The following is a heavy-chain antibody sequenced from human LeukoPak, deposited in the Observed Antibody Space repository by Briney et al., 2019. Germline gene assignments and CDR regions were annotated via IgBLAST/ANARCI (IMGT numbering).Heavy chain of an antibody. CDR1: GFTFSSYS. Sequence: TGGSLRLSSAASGFTFSSYSMNWVRQAPGKGLEWVSSISRSSSYIYYADSVKGPFTTSTDTAKNSLYLQMNSLRAEDTAVYCCAREAGAVVPARRFDPWGQGTLVTVSS. V-gene: IGHV3-21*01. CDR2: ISRSSSYI. CDR3: AREAGAVVPARRFDP. D-gene: IGHD2-2*01. J-gene: IGHJ5*02.